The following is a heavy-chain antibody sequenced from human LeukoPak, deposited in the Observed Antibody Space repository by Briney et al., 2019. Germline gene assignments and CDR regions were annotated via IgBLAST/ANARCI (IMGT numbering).Heavy chain of an antibody. J-gene: IGHJ6*02. CDR2: INPSGGST. Sequence: ASVKVSCKASGYTFTTYYMHWVRQAPGQGPEWMGIINPSGGSTTYAQNFQGRVTMTRDTSTSTVYMELSILRSEDTAVYYCARDQRAYGSSYYYYAMDVWGQGTTVTVSS. V-gene: IGHV1-46*01. CDR1: GYTFTTYY. D-gene: IGHD5-12*01. CDR3: ARDQRAYGSSYYYYAMDV.